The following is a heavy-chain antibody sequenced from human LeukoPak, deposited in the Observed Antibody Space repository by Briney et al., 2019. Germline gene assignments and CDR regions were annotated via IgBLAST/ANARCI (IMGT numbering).Heavy chain of an antibody. D-gene: IGHD3-9*01. CDR3: ARPICYDILTGYSY. V-gene: IGHV3-7*01. CDR1: GFTFSSYW. J-gene: IGHJ4*02. Sequence: GGSLRLSCAASGFTFSSYWMSWVRQAPGKGLEWVANIKQDGSEKYYVDSVKGRFTISRDNAKNSLYLQMNSLRAEDTAVYYCARPICYDILTGYSYWGQGTLVTVSS. CDR2: IKQDGSEK.